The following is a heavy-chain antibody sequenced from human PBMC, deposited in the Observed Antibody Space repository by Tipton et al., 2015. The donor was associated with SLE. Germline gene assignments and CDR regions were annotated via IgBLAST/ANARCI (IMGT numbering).Heavy chain of an antibody. V-gene: IGHV4-38-2*02. CDR2: IHHSGNT. J-gene: IGHJ4*02. Sequence: TLSLTCAVSAYSISTGYHWGWIRQPPGKGLEWIASIHHSGNTYYNPSLKSRVTISLDTSKNQFSLKLNSVTAADTAMYYCARDQGNGWYEMTGDYRGQGRLVTVSS. D-gene: IGHD6-19*01. CDR3: ARDQGNGWYEMTGDY. CDR1: AYSISTGYH.